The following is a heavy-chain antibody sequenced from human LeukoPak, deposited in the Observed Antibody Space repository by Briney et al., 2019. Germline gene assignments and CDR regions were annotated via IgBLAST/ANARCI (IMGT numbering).Heavy chain of an antibody. CDR2: ISAYNGNT. Sequence: ASVKVSCKASGYTFTSYGISWVRQAPGQGLEWMGWISAYNGNTNSAQKLQGRVTMTTDTSTSTAYMELRSLRSDDTAVYYCTRDTMVRGVAYYYGMDVWGQGTTVTVSS. D-gene: IGHD3-10*01. CDR1: GYTFTSYG. CDR3: TRDTMVRGVAYYYGMDV. J-gene: IGHJ6*02. V-gene: IGHV1-18*01.